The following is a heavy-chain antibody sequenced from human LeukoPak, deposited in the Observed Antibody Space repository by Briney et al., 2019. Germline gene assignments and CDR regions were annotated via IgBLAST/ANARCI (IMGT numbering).Heavy chain of an antibody. D-gene: IGHD6-25*01. J-gene: IGHJ6*03. V-gene: IGHV3-23*01. CDR1: GFTFSSYA. CDR3: AKDGVAAGSYMDV. Sequence: GGSLRLSCAASGFTFSSYAMSWVRQAPGKGLEWVSAISGSGGSTYYADSVKGRFTISRDNSKNTLYLQMNSLRAEATAVYYCAKDGVAAGSYMDVWGKGTTVTVSS. CDR2: ISGSGGST.